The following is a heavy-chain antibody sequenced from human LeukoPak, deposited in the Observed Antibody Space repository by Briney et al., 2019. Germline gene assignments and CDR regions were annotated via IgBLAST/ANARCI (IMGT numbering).Heavy chain of an antibody. Sequence: GRSLRLSCVASGFTFSSYGMHWVRQAPGKGLEWVAVISYDGSNKYYEDSVKGRFTISRDNSKNTLYLQMNSLRAEDTAVYYCAKGYCSGGSCYSVGDFDYWGQGTLATVSS. CDR1: GFTFSSYG. CDR3: AKGYCSGGSCYSVGDFDY. V-gene: IGHV3-30*18. CDR2: ISYDGSNK. D-gene: IGHD2-15*01. J-gene: IGHJ4*02.